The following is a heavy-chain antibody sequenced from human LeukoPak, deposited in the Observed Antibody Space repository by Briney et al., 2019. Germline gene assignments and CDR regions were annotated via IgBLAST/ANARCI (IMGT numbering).Heavy chain of an antibody. CDR3: AREYSNFDY. CDR1: GYSISSGYY. Sequence: SSETLSLTCTVSGYSISSGYYWGWIRQPPGKGLEWIGSIYHSGSTYYNPSLKSRVTISVDTSKNQFSLKLSSVTAADTAVYYCAREYSNFDYWGQGTLVTVSS. J-gene: IGHJ4*02. V-gene: IGHV4-38-2*02. CDR2: IYHSGST. D-gene: IGHD4-11*01.